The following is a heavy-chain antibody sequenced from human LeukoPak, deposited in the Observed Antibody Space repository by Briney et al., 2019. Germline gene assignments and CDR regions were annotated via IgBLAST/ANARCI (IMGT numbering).Heavy chain of an antibody. CDR2: INHSGST. J-gene: IGHJ6*03. V-gene: IGHV4-34*01. CDR1: GGSFSGYY. D-gene: IGHD3-16*02. CDR3: ARGRYYDYVWGSYRYPGSYYYYYMDV. Sequence: PSETLSLTCAVYGGSFSGYYWSWIRQPPGKGLEWIGEINHSGSTNYNPSLKSRVTISVDTSKNQFSLKLSSVTAADTAVYYCARGRYYDYVWGSYRYPGSYYYYYMDVWGKGTTVTVSS.